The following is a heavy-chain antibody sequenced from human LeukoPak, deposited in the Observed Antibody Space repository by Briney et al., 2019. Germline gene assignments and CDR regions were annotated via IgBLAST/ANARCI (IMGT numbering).Heavy chain of an antibody. J-gene: IGHJ5*02. CDR2: IYYSGST. D-gene: IGHD7-27*01. V-gene: IGHV4-39*01. CDR3: AGLLNGGASHWFDP. Sequence: PSETLSLTCIVSGGSISSSDYYWGWIRQPPGKGLEWIGSIYYSGSTYYNPSLKSRVTLSVDTSKNQFSLKLSSVTAADTAVYYCAGLLNGGASHWFDPWGRGTLVTVSS. CDR1: GGSISSSDYY.